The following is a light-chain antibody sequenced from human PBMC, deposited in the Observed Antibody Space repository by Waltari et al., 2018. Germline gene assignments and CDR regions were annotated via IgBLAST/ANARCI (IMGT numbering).Light chain of an antibody. V-gene: IGLV2-18*02. CDR1: SSDGGFYNR. CDR3: SSYTSSNTYL. CDR2: EVT. Sequence: QSALTQHPSVSGSPGQSVTISCTGTSSDGGFYNRVSWYQQSPGTAPKLMIYEVTNRPSGVPDRFSGSKSGDTASLTISGLQAEDEADYYCSSYTSSNTYLFGTGTKVTVL. J-gene: IGLJ1*01.